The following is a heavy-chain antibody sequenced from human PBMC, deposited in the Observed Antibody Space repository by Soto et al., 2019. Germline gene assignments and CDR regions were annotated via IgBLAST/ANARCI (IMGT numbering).Heavy chain of an antibody. CDR2: IDPSDSYT. CDR3: AREAGGGVTNYYYYYGMDV. V-gene: IGHV5-10-1*01. CDR1: GYSFTSYW. Sequence: GESLKISCKGSGYSFTSYWISWVRQMPGKGLEWMGRIDPSDSYTNYSPSFQGHVTISADKSISTAYLQWSSLKASDTAMYYCAREAGGGVTNYYYYYGMDVWRQGTTVTVSS. D-gene: IGHD3-16*01. J-gene: IGHJ6*02.